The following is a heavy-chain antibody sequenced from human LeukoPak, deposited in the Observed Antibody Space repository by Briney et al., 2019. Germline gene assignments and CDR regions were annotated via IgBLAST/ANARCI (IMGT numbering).Heavy chain of an antibody. Sequence: SETLSLTCTVSGGSISSHYWSWIRQPPGKGLEWIGYIYYSGSTNYNPSLKSRVTISVGTSKNQFSLKLSSVTAADTAVYYCARANSYYDFWSGYWNYYYMDVWGKGTTVTVSS. D-gene: IGHD3-3*01. J-gene: IGHJ6*03. CDR2: IYYSGST. CDR3: ARANSYYDFWSGYWNYYYMDV. CDR1: GGSISSHY. V-gene: IGHV4-59*11.